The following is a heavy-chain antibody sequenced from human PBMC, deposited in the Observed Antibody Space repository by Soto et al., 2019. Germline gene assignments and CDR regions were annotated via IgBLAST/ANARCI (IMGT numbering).Heavy chain of an antibody. CDR2: IYPGDSDT. CDR3: ARSVDSESYFRHFDY. V-gene: IGHV5-51*01. CDR1: GYRFTNYW. J-gene: IGHJ4*02. D-gene: IGHD1-26*01. Sequence: GESLKISCKGSGYRFTNYWIGWVRQMPGKGLEWMGIIYPGDSDTRYSPSFQDQVTMTRAMSISTAYMELSRLRSDDTALYYCARSVDSESYFRHFDYWGQGALVTVSS.